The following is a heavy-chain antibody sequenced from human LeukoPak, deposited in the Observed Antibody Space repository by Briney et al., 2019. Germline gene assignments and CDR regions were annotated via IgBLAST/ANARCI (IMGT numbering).Heavy chain of an antibody. J-gene: IGHJ4*02. CDR2: ISGSGGST. D-gene: IGHD3-22*01. CDR3: AKDPPYYYDSSGPPYYFDY. CDR1: GVTFSSYA. V-gene: IGHV3-23*01. Sequence: GGSLRLSCAASGVTFSSYAMSWVRQAPGKGREWVSAISGSGGSTYYADSVKGRFTISRDNSKNTLYLQMNSLGAEDTAVYYCAKDPPYYYDSSGPPYYFDYWGQGTLVTVSS.